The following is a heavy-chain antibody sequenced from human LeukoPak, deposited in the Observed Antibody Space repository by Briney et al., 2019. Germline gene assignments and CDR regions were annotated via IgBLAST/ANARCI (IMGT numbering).Heavy chain of an antibody. Sequence: TGGSLRLSCAASGFTFSSYWMSWVRQAPGKGLEWVANIKQDGSEKYYVDSVKGRFTISRDNAKNSLYLQMNSPRAEDTAVYYCARVGTSSNYYYYMDVWGKGTTVTVSS. J-gene: IGHJ6*03. CDR3: ARVGTSSNYYYYMDV. D-gene: IGHD1-1*01. CDR2: IKQDGSEK. CDR1: GFTFSSYW. V-gene: IGHV3-7*01.